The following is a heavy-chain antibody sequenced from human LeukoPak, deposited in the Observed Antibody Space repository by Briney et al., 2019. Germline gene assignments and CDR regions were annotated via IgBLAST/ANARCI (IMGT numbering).Heavy chain of an antibody. Sequence: SETLSLTCTVSSGSISSYYWSWIRQSPGMGLEWIAYIHTNGNTNYNPSLKSRVTIPLDTSKNQFPLKLSSVTAADTAVYYCAGLAAAATSITYHYFDVWGRGTLVTVSS. CDR1: SGSISSYY. CDR2: IHTNGNT. J-gene: IGHJ2*01. D-gene: IGHD6-13*01. CDR3: AGLAAAATSITYHYFDV. V-gene: IGHV4-4*09.